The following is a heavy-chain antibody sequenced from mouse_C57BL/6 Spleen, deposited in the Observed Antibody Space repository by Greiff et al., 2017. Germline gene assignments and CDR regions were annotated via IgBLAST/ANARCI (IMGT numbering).Heavy chain of an antibody. J-gene: IGHJ3*01. D-gene: IGHD2-4*01. V-gene: IGHV1-69*01. CDR2: IDPSDSYT. CDR3: ARGGYDYDGFAY. CDR1: GYTFTSYW. Sequence: VQLQQSGAELVMPGASVKLSCKASGYTFTSYWMHWVKQRPGQGLEWIGEIDPSDSYTNYNQKFKGKSTLTVDKSSSTAYMQLSSLTSEDSAVYYCARGGYDYDGFAYWGQGTLGTVSA.